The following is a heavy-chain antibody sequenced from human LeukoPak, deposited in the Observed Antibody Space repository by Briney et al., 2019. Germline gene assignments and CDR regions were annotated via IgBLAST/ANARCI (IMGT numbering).Heavy chain of an antibody. Sequence: PSETLSLTCTVSGNSISGYYWSWIRQPAGKGLEWIGRMYFSGSTNYNPSLKSRVTMSLDRSKNQFSLKLSSVTAADTAVYYCARDGNEWELLPLQYWGQGTLVTVSS. D-gene: IGHD1-26*01. CDR1: GNSISGYY. CDR2: MYFSGST. V-gene: IGHV4-4*07. CDR3: ARDGNEWELLPLQY. J-gene: IGHJ4*02.